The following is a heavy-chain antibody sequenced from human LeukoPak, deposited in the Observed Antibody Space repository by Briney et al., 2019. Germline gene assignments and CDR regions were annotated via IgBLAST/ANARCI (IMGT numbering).Heavy chain of an antibody. CDR3: AKEVSSGFDY. CDR2: ISWNSGSI. J-gene: IGHJ4*02. Sequence: GRSLRLSCAASGFTFDDYAMHWVRQAPGEGLEWVSGISWNSGSIGYADSVKGRFTISRDNAKNSLYLQMNSLRAEDTALYYCAKEVSSGFDYWGQGTLVTVSS. V-gene: IGHV3-9*01. CDR1: GFTFDDYA. D-gene: IGHD6-19*01.